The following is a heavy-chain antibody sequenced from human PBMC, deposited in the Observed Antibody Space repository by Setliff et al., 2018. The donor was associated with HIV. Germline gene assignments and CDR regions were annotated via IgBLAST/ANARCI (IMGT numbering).Heavy chain of an antibody. CDR1: GCTFSKYD. V-gene: IGHV3-21*04. CDR2: ISSSSYYI. Sequence: GGSLRLSCADSGCTFSKYDMNWVRQAPGKGLEWVSSISSSSYYIYYTDSVKGRFTVSRDNSRDTLYLQMNSLRAEDTAVYYCATGRLRATSPFDNWGQGTLVTVSS. CDR3: ATGRLRATSPFDN. D-gene: IGHD1-26*01. J-gene: IGHJ4*02.